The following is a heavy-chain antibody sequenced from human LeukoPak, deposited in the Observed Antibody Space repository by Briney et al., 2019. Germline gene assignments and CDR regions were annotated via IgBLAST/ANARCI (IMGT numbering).Heavy chain of an antibody. D-gene: IGHD4-17*01. Sequence: GGSLRLSCAASGFSFISYGMHWVRQAPGKGLEWVGVISDDGRSKDYADSVKGRFTISRDNSKDTLYLQMISLRAEDTAVYYCAKRPSDYGDYVTYFDYWDQGTLVTVSS. CDR2: ISDDGRSK. CDR1: GFSFISYG. V-gene: IGHV3-30*18. J-gene: IGHJ4*02. CDR3: AKRPSDYGDYVTYFDY.